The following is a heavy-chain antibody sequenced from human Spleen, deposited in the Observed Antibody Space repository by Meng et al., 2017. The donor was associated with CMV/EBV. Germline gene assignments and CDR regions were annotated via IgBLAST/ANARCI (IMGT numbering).Heavy chain of an antibody. CDR3: AKDDDSGNYVLDY. Sequence: SGFTFSGYTMAWVRQAPGKGLEWVSAIDTSGGRTYYADSVKGRFTISRDNSRNTLFLQMNSLRGEDTAVYYCAKDDDSGNYVLDYWGQGTLVTVSS. CDR1: GFTFSGYT. J-gene: IGHJ4*02. D-gene: IGHD4-17*01. V-gene: IGHV3-23*01. CDR2: IDTSGGRT.